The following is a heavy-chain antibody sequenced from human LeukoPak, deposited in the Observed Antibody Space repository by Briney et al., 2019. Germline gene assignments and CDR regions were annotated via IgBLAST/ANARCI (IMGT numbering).Heavy chain of an antibody. CDR3: ARGSEQWLVLYYFDY. Sequence: SETLSLTCAVYAGSFSGYYWSWIRQPPGKGLEWIGEVNHSGSTNYNPSLKSRVTISVDTSKNQFSLKLSSVTAADTAVYYCARGSEQWLVLYYFDYWGQGTLVTVSS. D-gene: IGHD6-19*01. J-gene: IGHJ4*02. V-gene: IGHV4-34*01. CDR1: AGSFSGYY. CDR2: VNHSGST.